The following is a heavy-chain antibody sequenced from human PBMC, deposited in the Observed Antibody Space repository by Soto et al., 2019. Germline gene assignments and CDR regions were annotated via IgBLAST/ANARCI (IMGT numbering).Heavy chain of an antibody. V-gene: IGHV3-30*03. D-gene: IGHD1-1*01. CDR1: GFTFSSYG. J-gene: IGHJ4*02. CDR3: ASGETTLDY. Sequence: GWSLRLSWAASGFTFSSYGMHWVRQAPGKGLEWVAVISYDGSNKYYADSVKGRFTISRDNSKNTLYLQMNSLRAEDTAVYYCASGETTLDYWGQGTLVTVSS. CDR2: ISYDGSNK.